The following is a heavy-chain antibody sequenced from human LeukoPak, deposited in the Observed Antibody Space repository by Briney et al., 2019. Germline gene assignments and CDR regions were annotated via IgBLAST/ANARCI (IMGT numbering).Heavy chain of an antibody. CDR2: IRYDGSNK. Sequence: GGSLTLLRAASGFTFSIYGVHWARDARGKGLEGVAFIRYDGSNKYYADSVKGRFTISRDNSENTLSLQMNSLRAEDTAVYYCTKFRVPASLDLVFEVWGQGTMGTVSS. CDR3: TKFRVPASLDLVFEV. CDR1: GFTFSIYG. J-gene: IGHJ3*01. V-gene: IGHV3-30*02. D-gene: IGHD2-2*01.